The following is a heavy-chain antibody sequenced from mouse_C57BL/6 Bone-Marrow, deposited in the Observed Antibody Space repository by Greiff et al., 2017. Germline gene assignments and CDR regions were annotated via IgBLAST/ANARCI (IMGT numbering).Heavy chain of an antibody. J-gene: IGHJ4*01. CDR3: ARSYGSSYGYAMDY. Sequence: VMLVESGPGLVQPSQSLSITCTVSGFSLTSYGVHWVRQSPGKGLEWLGVIWSGGSRDYNAAFISRLSISKDNSKTQVFFKMNSLQDDDTAISYCARSYGSSYGYAMDYWGQGTSVTVSS. V-gene: IGHV2-2*01. D-gene: IGHD1-1*01. CDR2: IWSGGSR. CDR1: GFSLTSYG.